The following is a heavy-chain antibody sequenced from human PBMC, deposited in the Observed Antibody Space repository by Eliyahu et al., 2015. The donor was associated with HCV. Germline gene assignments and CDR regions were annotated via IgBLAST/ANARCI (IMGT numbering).Heavy chain of an antibody. Sequence: EVQLLESGGGLVQXGGSLXLSCAASGFXFSSYAMGXXRQAPGKGLEXVSGLSSSVXDGSTHYADSVKGRFIISRDNSKNTLYLQMNSLRAEDTAVYYCAKQRLWELISRFDAFDIWGQGTMVTVSS. CDR1: GFXFSSYA. CDR3: AKQRLWELISRFDAFDI. V-gene: IGHV3-23*01. J-gene: IGHJ3*02. CDR2: LSSSVXDGST. D-gene: IGHD1-26*01.